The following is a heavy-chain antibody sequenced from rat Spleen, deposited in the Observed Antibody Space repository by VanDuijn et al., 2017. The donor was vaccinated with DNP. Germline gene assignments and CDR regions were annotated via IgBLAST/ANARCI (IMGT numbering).Heavy chain of an antibody. CDR3: TRQRYGNYFDY. D-gene: IGHD1-11*01. CDR1: GFTFSYYW. J-gene: IGHJ2*01. V-gene: IGHV5-31*01. Sequence: EVQLVESGGGLVQPGMSLKLSCVASGFTFSYYWMTWIRQVPGKGLEWIASITSGGGTYYSGSVKGRFTISRDNAKNTLYLQMNSLRSEDTATYYCTRQRYGNYFDYWGQGVMVTVSS. CDR2: ITSGGGT.